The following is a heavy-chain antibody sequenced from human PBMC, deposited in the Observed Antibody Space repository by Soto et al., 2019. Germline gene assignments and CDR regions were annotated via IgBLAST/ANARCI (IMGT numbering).Heavy chain of an antibody. V-gene: IGHV1-69*06. CDR2: IVPMFGTT. D-gene: IGHD6-6*01. Sequence: ASVKVSCKASGGTFSSYAINWVRQAPGQGLQWMGGIVPMFGTTSYPQKFQGRVTLTADKSTGTAHMQLNSLTSEDTAVYYCARRWQLASSLEYWGQGXPVTVHS. J-gene: IGHJ4*01. CDR1: GGTFSSYA. CDR3: ARRWQLASSLEY.